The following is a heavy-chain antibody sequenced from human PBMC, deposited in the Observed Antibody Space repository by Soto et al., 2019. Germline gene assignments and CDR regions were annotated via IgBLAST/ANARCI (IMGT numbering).Heavy chain of an antibody. CDR2: INPSGGST. J-gene: IGHJ4*02. CDR3: ARVRGMITFGGVIVGPPDY. Sequence: ASVKVSCKASGYTFNSYYRHWVRQEPGQGLEWMGIINPSGGSTSYAQKFQGRVTMTRDPSTSTVYMELSSLRSEATAVYSCARVRGMITFGGVIVGPPDYWGQGTLVTVSS. D-gene: IGHD3-16*02. CDR1: GYTFNSYY. V-gene: IGHV1-46*02.